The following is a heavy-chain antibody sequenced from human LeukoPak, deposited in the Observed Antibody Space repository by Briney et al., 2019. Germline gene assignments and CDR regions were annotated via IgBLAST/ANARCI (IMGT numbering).Heavy chain of an antibody. CDR1: GYTFTSYG. CDR2: ISAYNGNT. Sequence: ASVKVSCKASGYTFTSYGISWVRQAPGQGLEWMGWISAYNGNTNYAQKLQGRVTMTTDTSTSTAYMELRSLRSDDTAVYYCARASTAYYYDSSVGPDYDYWGQGTLVTVSS. CDR3: ARASTAYYYDSSVGPDYDY. D-gene: IGHD3-22*01. V-gene: IGHV1-18*01. J-gene: IGHJ4*02.